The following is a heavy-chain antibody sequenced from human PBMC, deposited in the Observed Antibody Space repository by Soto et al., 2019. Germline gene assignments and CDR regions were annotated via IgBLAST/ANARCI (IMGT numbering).Heavy chain of an antibody. CDR2: IYYSGSH. Sequence: SETLSLTCTVSGGSISSGGYYWSWIRQHPGKGLEWIGYIYYSGSHYYNPSLKSRVTISVDTSKNQFSRKLSSVTAADTAVYYCAVFGTAGAFDYWGQGTLVTVSS. J-gene: IGHJ4*02. V-gene: IGHV4-31*03. CDR1: GGSISSGGYY. CDR3: AVFGTAGAFDY. D-gene: IGHD3-10*01.